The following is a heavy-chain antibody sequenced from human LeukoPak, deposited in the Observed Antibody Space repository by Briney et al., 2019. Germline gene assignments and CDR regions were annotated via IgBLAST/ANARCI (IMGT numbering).Heavy chain of an antibody. V-gene: IGHV3-64*01. Sequence: PGGSLRLSCAASGFTFSSYAMHWVRQAPGKGLEYVSAISSNGGSTYYANSVKGRFTISRDNSKNTLYLQMGNLRAEDMAVYYCATELWFGDYWGQGTLVTVSS. CDR2: ISSNGGST. CDR3: ATELWFGDY. J-gene: IGHJ4*02. D-gene: IGHD3-10*01. CDR1: GFTFSSYA.